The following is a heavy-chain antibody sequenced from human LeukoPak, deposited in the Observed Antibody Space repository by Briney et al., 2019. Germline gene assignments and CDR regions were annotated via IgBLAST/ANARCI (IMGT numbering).Heavy chain of an antibody. CDR1: GYTFTSYG. Sequence: ASVKVSCRSSGYTFTSYGITWVRQAPGQGLEWMGWISTYNGNTNYAQKLQGRVTMTTDTSTSTAYMELRSLRSDDTAMYYCARDRMDTGTYFDYWGQGTLVTVSS. V-gene: IGHV1-18*01. J-gene: IGHJ4*02. CDR3: ARDRMDTGTYFDY. D-gene: IGHD5-18*01. CDR2: ISTYNGNT.